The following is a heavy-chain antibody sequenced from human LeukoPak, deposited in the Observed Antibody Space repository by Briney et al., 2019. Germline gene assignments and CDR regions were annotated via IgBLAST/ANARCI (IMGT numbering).Heavy chain of an antibody. Sequence: GGSLRLSCAASGFTFTDYWMSWVRQAPGKGLEWVANIKRDGSEKYYVDSAKGRFTISRDNAKNSLYLQMNSLRTDDTAVYYCARGRGSWYGVYFDYWGQGTLVTVSS. CDR2: IKRDGSEK. V-gene: IGHV3-7*01. CDR3: ARGRGSWYGVYFDY. CDR1: GFTFTDYW. D-gene: IGHD6-13*01. J-gene: IGHJ4*02.